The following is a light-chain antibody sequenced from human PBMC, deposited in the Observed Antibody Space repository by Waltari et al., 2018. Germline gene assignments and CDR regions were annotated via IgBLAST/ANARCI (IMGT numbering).Light chain of an antibody. CDR2: WAS. J-gene: IGKJ3*01. CDR3: QQYYSVPFT. V-gene: IGKV4-1*01. CDR1: QSVLFSSNNQNY. Sequence: DIVMTQSPDSLAVSLGERATIHCKSSQSVLFSSNNQNYLAWYQQKPGQPPQLLIYWASTRESGVPDRFAGSGSGTDFTLTISTLQAEDVAVYYCQQYYSVPFTFGPGTKVDIK.